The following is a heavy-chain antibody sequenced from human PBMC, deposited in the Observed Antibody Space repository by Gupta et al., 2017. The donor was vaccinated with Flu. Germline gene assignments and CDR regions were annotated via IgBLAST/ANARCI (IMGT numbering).Heavy chain of an antibody. D-gene: IGHD6-13*01. V-gene: IGHV3-33*01. CDR2: IWNDGTIK. CDR1: FG. Sequence: FGMNWVRQAPGKGLEGGAVIWNDGTIKLDADAGRGRFIISRDNAKNTQDMYMNRMRVEEKAVYYCVRDPAIGQPLSGFDVGGQGTMVTVYS. CDR3: VRDPAIGQPLSGFDV. J-gene: IGHJ3*01.